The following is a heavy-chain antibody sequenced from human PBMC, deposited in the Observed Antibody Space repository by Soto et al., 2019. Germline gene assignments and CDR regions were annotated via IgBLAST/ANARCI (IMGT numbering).Heavy chain of an antibody. CDR2: NSAYNGNT. Sequence: QAKEKGLEGMGWNSAYNGNTNYAQKLQGRVTMTTDTSTSKAYMELRSLRSDDTAVYYCARFGPPGIFGGVITSNFAYRGQGTLVPVSS. D-gene: IGHD3-3*01. V-gene: IGHV1-18*01. CDR3: ARFGPPGIFGGVITSNFAY. J-gene: IGHJ4*02.